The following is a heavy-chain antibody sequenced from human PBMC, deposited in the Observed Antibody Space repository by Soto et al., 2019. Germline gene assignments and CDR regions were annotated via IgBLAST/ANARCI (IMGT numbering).Heavy chain of an antibody. J-gene: IGHJ4*02. CDR3: ARREYRSGVRCRPTGDY. Sequence: VQLVQSGAAVKKPGSSVKVSCKASGGTFSSYAISLVRQSPGQGLEWMGGIIPIFGTANYAQKFQGRVTITADESTSTAYMELSSLRSENTAVYYCARREYRSGVRCRPTGDYSGQGTLVTVS. V-gene: IGHV1-69*12. D-gene: IGHD2-15*01. CDR2: IIPIFGTA. CDR1: GGTFSSYA.